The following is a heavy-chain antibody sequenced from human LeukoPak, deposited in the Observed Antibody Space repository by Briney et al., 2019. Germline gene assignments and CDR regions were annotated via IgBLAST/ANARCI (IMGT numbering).Heavy chain of an antibody. CDR1: GFTFSIYS. D-gene: IGHD5-12*01. CDR2: ISGSGRYM. Sequence: GGSLGLSSAASGFTFSIYSMNWVRQAPGKGLEWVSSISGSGRYMYYADSLKGRFTISRDNAKNSLYLQINSLRAEDTAVYYCARSSGHGVADYWGEGTL. J-gene: IGHJ4*02. V-gene: IGHV3-21*01. CDR3: ARSSGHGVADY.